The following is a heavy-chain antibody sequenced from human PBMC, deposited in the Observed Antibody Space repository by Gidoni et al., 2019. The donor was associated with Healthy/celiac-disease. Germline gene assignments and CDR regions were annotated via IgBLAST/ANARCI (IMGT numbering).Heavy chain of an antibody. CDR3: VKDPTPNRPPRYYGMDV. Sequence: EVQLVESGGGLVQPGGSLRLSCSASGFTFSSYAMHWVRQAPGKGLEFVSAFICNWGCPFFADSVKGLFTIPRDHSKNPLFLQISRLRAEDPALFFCVKDPTPNRPPRYYGMDVWGPGTPVTVSS. J-gene: IGHJ6*02. V-gene: IGHV3-64D*09. CDR2: FICNWGCP. D-gene: IGHD7-27*01. CDR1: GFTFSSYA.